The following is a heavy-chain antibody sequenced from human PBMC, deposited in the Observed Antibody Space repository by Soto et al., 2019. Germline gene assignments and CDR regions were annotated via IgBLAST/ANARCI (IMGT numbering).Heavy chain of an antibody. V-gene: IGHV1-69*01. CDR2: IIPVFGTP. Sequence: QVQLVQSGAEVKKPGSSVKVSCKASGGTFSNYAISWVRQDPGQGLEWMGGIIPVFGTPKYAQKFQGRVTITADPSTNTVYMELSSLRSDDTAMYYCAGWSFGVMITLDFWGQGTLVTLSS. CDR1: GGTFSNYA. D-gene: IGHD3-3*01. J-gene: IGHJ4*02. CDR3: AGWSFGVMITLDF.